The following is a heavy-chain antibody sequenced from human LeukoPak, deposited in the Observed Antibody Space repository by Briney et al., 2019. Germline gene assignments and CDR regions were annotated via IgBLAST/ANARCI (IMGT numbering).Heavy chain of an antibody. J-gene: IGHJ4*02. D-gene: IGHD3-3*01. Sequence: ASVKVSFKASGYTFTSYGISWVRQAPGQGLEWMGWISAYNGNTNYAQKLQGRVTMTTDTSTSTAYMELRSLRSDDTAVYYCARGQRFLEWLLDANFDYWGQGTLVTVSS. CDR1: GYTFTSYG. CDR3: ARGQRFLEWLLDANFDY. V-gene: IGHV1-18*01. CDR2: ISAYNGNT.